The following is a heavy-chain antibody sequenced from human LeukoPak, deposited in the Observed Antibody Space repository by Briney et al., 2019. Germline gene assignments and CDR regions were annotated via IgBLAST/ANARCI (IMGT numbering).Heavy chain of an antibody. D-gene: IGHD4-17*01. J-gene: IGHJ4*02. CDR3: ARDRLHYGEYEKTFDY. CDR2: IKADGSES. V-gene: IGHV3-7*01. Sequence: QAGGSLRLSCAASGFTFSDYWMSWVRQAPGKGLEWVANIKADGSESHFVDSLRGRFTISRDNAQNSLYLQMNSLRAEDTAVYYCARDRLHYGEYEKTFDYWGQGTLVSVSS. CDR1: GFTFSDYW.